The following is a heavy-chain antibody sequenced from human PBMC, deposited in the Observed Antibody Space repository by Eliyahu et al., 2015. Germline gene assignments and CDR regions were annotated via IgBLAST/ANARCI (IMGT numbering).Heavy chain of an antibody. CDR3: ARSIYGAAHFDY. D-gene: IGHD2/OR15-2a*01. CDR2: TFYRSKWYN. V-gene: IGHV6-1*01. J-gene: IGHJ4*02. CDR1: GXSVSSYSAA. Sequence: QVQLQQSGPGLVKPSQTLSLTCAISGXSVSSYSAAWNWIRXSPSRGLEWLGRTFYRSKWYNEYAVSVKSRITIDPDTSKNQFSLQLNSVTPEDTAVYYCARSIYGAAHFDYWGQGTLVTVSS.